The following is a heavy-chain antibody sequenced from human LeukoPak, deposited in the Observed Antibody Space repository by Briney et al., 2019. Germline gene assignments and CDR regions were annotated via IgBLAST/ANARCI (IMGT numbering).Heavy chain of an antibody. V-gene: IGHV4-59*01. Sequence: SETLSLTCTVSGGSISSYYWSWIGQPPGKGLEWIGYIYYSGSTNYNPSLKSRVTISVDTSKNQFSLKLSSVTAADTAVYYCARDGGVLEWFYFDYWGQGTLVTVSS. CDR2: IYYSGST. D-gene: IGHD3-3*01. CDR1: GGSISSYY. CDR3: ARDGGVLEWFYFDY. J-gene: IGHJ4*02.